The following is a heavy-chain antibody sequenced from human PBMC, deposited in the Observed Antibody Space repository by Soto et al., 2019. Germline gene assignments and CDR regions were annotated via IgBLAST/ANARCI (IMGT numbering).Heavy chain of an antibody. CDR2: ISSSSSTI. CDR3: ARLNNWNDVLDY. V-gene: IGHV3-48*02. CDR1: GFPFRSYS. Sequence: EVQLVESGGGLVQPGGSLRLSCAASGFPFRSYSMSWVRQAPGKGLEWSSYISSSSSTIYYADSVKGRFTISRDNAKNSLYLQMNSLRDEDTAVYYCARLNNWNDVLDYWGQGTLVTVSS. D-gene: IGHD1-1*01. J-gene: IGHJ4*02.